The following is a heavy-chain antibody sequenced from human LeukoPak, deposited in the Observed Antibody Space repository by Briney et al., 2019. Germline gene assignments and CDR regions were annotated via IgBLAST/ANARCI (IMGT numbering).Heavy chain of an antibody. CDR1: GFTFNIYV. D-gene: IGHD6-19*01. CDR3: AKVGPPYSSGWSIEFDY. CDR2: IGDRGRDT. V-gene: IGHV3-23*01. Sequence: GGSLRLSCAASGFTFNIYVMTWVRQAPGKGLEWVSAIGDRGRDTYYADPVKGRFTISRDNSKYTLYLQMNSLRAEDTAVYYCAKVGPPYSSGWSIEFDYWGQGTLVTVSS. J-gene: IGHJ4*02.